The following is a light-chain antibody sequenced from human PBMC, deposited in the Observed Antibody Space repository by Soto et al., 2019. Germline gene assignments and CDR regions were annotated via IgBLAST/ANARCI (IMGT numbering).Light chain of an antibody. CDR2: GAS. J-gene: IGKJ4*01. V-gene: IGKV3-20*01. Sequence: EIGLTQSPGTLSLSPGERATLSCRASQSVSSNYLAWYQQKPGQAPRLLIYGASSRATGITDRFSGSGSGTAVTLTISKLEPEESAVYQCDQYASSPLTFGGGTKVEIK. CDR1: QSVSSNY. CDR3: DQYASSPLT.